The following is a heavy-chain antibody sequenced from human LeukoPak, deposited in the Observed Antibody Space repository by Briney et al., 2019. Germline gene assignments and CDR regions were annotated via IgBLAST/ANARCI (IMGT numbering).Heavy chain of an antibody. CDR1: GYTFANDA. CDR2: IRSKVYAGTA. D-gene: IGHD2-2*01. CDR3: TRGLSRAYYYNGMDV. V-gene: IGHV3-49*04. J-gene: IGHJ6*02. Sequence: PGGSLRLSCTASGYTFANDAVSWVRQAPGKGLEWVGFIRSKVYAGTAQYATSVKGRFTISRDDSKSIAYLQMNSLKIEDTAVYYCTRGLSRAYYYNGMDVWGQGTTVTVSS.